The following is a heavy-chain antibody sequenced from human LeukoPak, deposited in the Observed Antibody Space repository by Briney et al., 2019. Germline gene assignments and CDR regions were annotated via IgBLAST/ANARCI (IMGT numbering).Heavy chain of an antibody. J-gene: IGHJ4*02. CDR1: GGTFSSYA. V-gene: IGHV1-69*06. D-gene: IGHD6-13*01. Sequence: SVKVSCKASGGTFSSYAISWVRRAPGQGLEWMGGIIPIFGTANYAQKFQGRVTITADKSTSTAYMEPSSLRSEDTAVYYCARMLGASSWYSLDYWGQGTLVTVSS. CDR3: ARMLGASSWYSLDY. CDR2: IIPIFGTA.